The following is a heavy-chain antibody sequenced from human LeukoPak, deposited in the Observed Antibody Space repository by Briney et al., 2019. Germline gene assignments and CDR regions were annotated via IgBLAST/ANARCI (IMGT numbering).Heavy chain of an antibody. D-gene: IGHD6-13*01. CDR1: GYTFTGYY. CDR3: AKSSSSWYEGTDY. J-gene: IGHJ4*02. CDR2: ISYDGSNK. Sequence: SRKASGYTFTGYYMHWVRQAPGKGLEWVAVISYDGSNKYYADSVKGRFTISRDNSKNTLYLQMNSLRAEDTAVYYCAKSSSSWYEGTDYWGQGTLVTVSS. V-gene: IGHV3-30*18.